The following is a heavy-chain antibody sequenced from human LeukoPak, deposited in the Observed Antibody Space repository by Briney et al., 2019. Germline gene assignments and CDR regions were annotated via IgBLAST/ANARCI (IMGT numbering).Heavy chain of an antibody. D-gene: IGHD4-11*01. CDR2: INLSEST. CDR1: GGSFSGFY. V-gene: IGHV4-34*01. J-gene: IGHJ6*02. Sequence: SDKLCITCAVYGGSFSGFYWSWIRQPPGKGLEWIGEINLSESTNYNPSLKRRVTTLVATSENQFSFKLGSGTAADSAVYYCGSRVAVTTHYYDSSMDVSGQWNTVPVSS. CDR3: GSRVAVTTHYYDSSMDV.